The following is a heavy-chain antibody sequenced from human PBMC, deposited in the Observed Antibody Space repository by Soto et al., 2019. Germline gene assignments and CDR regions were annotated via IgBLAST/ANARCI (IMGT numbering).Heavy chain of an antibody. Sequence: SETLSLTCTVSGGSISGGGYYWSWIRQHPGKGLEWIGYIYYSGSTYYNPSLKSRVTISVDTSKNQFSLKLSSVTAADTAVYYCARAGDSSGYCPDYWGQGTLVTVSS. CDR2: IYYSGST. V-gene: IGHV4-31*03. CDR3: ARAGDSSGYCPDY. CDR1: GGSISGGGYY. J-gene: IGHJ4*02. D-gene: IGHD3-22*01.